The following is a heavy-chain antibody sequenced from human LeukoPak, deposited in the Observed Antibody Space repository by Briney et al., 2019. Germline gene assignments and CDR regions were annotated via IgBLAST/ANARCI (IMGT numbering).Heavy chain of an antibody. V-gene: IGHV1-3*01. CDR2: INACNGNT. J-gene: IGHJ4*02. CDR1: GYTFTSYA. Sequence: ASVKVSCKASGYTFTSYAMHWVRQAPGQRREWMGWINACNGNTKYSQKYKGRVTITRDTSASTAYMELSSVRSEGTAVYYCARESGYSYDDSFDYWGQGTLVTASS. D-gene: IGHD5-18*01. CDR3: ARESGYSYDDSFDY.